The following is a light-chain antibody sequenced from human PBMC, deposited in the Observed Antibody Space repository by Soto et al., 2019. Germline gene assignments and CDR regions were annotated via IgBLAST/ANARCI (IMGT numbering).Light chain of an antibody. J-gene: IGKJ3*01. CDR2: GAS. Sequence: DIQITQSPSSVSASVGDSVTVTCRASQNVSSWLAWYQQTPGKAPNLLIYGASTLQRGVPSRFSGSGSGTEFTLTISSLQPEDFATYFCQQGNSFPFTFGPGT. CDR1: QNVSSW. CDR3: QQGNSFPFT. V-gene: IGKV1-12*01.